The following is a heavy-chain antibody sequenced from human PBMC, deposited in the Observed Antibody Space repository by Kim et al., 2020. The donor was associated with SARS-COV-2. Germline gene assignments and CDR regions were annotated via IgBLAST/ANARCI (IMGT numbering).Heavy chain of an antibody. J-gene: IGHJ4*02. CDR3: AAGAITILGLTFDY. CDR2: FHPEDGET. D-gene: IGHD3-3*01. CDR1: GFALSGLS. V-gene: IGHV1-24*01. Sequence: ASVKVSCKVSGFALSGLSIHWVRKAPGKGLEWMGGFHPEDGETVYAQKLQGRFIMTEDTTTDTAYMELRSLRSDDTAVYYCAAGAITILGLTFDYWGQGTQVIVSS.